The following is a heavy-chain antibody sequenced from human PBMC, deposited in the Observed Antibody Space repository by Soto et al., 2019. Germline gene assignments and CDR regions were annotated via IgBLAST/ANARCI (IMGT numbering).Heavy chain of an antibody. V-gene: IGHV1-8*01. CDR1: GYTFTSYD. CDR2: MNPNSGNT. D-gene: IGHD3-3*01. Sequence: QVQLVQSGAEVKKPGASVKVSCKASGYTFTSYDINWVRRATGQGLEWMGWMNPNSGNTGYAQKFQGRVTMTRNTSISTAYMELSSLRSEDTAVYYCARVENTIFGYGMDVWGQGTTVTVSS. J-gene: IGHJ6*02. CDR3: ARVENTIFGYGMDV.